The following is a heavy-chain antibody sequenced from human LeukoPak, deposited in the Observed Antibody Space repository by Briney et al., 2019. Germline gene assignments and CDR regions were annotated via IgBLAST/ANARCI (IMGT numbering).Heavy chain of an antibody. V-gene: IGHV3-74*01. CDR1: GFTFSTYW. CDR2: IHGDGTFT. D-gene: IGHD3-10*01. CDR3: ARGLVLGSGSYGQ. Sequence: GGSLRLSCAASGFTFSTYWMHWVRQAPGEGLVWVSRIHGDGTFTTSADSVKGRFTISRDNAQNMVYLQMNSLRVEDTAVYYCARGLVLGSGSYGQWGQGTLVTVSS. J-gene: IGHJ4*02.